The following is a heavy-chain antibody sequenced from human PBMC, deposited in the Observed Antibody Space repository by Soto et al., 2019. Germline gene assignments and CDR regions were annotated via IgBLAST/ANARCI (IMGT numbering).Heavy chain of an antibody. J-gene: IGHJ4*01. CDR1: GGSISGSY. CDR3: ARSVAVPGAHIDY. D-gene: IGHD6-19*01. V-gene: IGHV4-59*01. Sequence: SETLSLTCSVSGGSISGSYWSWIRQSPGKGLEWLGYVYYTGSTNYSPSLRSRVSISVDTSKNEFSLRLSSVTAADTAVYFCARSVAVPGAHIDYWGHGTQVTVSS. CDR2: VYYTGST.